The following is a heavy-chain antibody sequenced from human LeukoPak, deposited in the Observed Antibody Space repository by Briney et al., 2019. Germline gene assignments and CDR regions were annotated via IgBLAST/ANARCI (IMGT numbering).Heavy chain of an antibody. J-gene: IGHJ4*02. D-gene: IGHD3-10*01. CDR2: LYYGGDT. Sequence: GGSLRLSCAASGFSVSDNDMSWVRQAPGRGLEWVSVLYYGGDTHYAASVKGRFTISRDNSKHTLYLQMNYLRAEDTAVYYCTGSYHGIPYWGQGTLVTVSS. V-gene: IGHV3-66*01. CDR3: TGSYHGIPY. CDR1: GFSVSDND.